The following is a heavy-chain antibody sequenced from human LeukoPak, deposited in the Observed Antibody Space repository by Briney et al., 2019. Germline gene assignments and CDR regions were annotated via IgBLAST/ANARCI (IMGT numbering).Heavy chain of an antibody. CDR1: GGSISNENW. Sequence: SGTLSLTCAVSGGSISNENWCSWVRQPPGKGVELVGEIHYRGGTNYNPSLRSRVTISIDTSKNKLYLKMTPGTAADTAVYYFATTTEGFNMWGEGTTVTASS. J-gene: IGHJ3*02. CDR2: IHYRGGT. CDR3: ATTTEGFNM. V-gene: IGHV4-4*02. D-gene: IGHD1-26*01.